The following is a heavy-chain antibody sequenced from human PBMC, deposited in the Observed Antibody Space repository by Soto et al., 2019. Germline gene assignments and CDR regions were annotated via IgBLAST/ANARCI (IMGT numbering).Heavy chain of an antibody. Sequence: SETLSLTCAVSGYSISSGYYWGWLRQPPGKGLEWIGSIYHGGSTYYNPSLNSRVTLSIDMTNNNVSLILNSVTAADTAVYYCARVPIDTYMVYWSDPWGQGTMVTVCS. V-gene: IGHV4-38-2*01. CDR1: GYSISSGYY. J-gene: IGHJ5*02. D-gene: IGHD5-18*01. CDR3: ARVPIDTYMVYWSDP. CDR2: IYHGGST.